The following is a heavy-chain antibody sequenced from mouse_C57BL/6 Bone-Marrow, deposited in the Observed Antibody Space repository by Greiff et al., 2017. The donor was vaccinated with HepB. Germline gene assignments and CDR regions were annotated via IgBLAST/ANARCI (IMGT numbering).Heavy chain of an antibody. Sequence: QVQLQQPGAELVKPGASVKLSCKASGYTFTSYWMHWVKQRPGQGLEWIGMIHPNSGSTNYNEKFKGKATLTADKSSSTAYMELRSLTSEDSAVYFCARRYYFDYWGQGTTLTVSS. CDR1: GYTFTSYW. V-gene: IGHV1-64*01. CDR2: IHPNSGST. J-gene: IGHJ2*01. CDR3: ARRYYFDY.